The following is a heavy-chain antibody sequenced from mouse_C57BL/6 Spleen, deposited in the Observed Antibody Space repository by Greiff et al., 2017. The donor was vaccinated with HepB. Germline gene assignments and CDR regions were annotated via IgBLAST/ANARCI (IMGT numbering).Heavy chain of an antibody. CDR1: GYAFSSYW. J-gene: IGHJ1*03. CDR2: MYPGDGDT. V-gene: IGHV1-80*01. Sequence: QVQLQQSGAELVKPGASVKIPCKASGYAFSSYWLNWVKQRPGKGLEWIGQMYPGDGDTNYNGKFKGKATLTADKSSSTAYMQLSSLTSEDSAVYFCARVCGSSGWYFGGWGTGTTVTDS. D-gene: IGHD1-1*01. CDR3: ARVCGSSGWYFGG.